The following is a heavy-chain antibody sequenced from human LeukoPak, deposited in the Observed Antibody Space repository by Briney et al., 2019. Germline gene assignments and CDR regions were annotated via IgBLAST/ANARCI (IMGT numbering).Heavy chain of an antibody. J-gene: IGHJ3*02. V-gene: IGHV3-30*02. CDR3: AKDRGGHSWEAFDI. D-gene: IGHD1-26*01. CDR1: GFTFSSYG. CDR2: IRYDGSNK. Sequence: PGGSLRLSCAASGFTFSSYGMHWVRQAPGKGLEWVAFIRYDGSNKYYADSVKGRFTISRDNSKNTLYLQMNSLRAEDTAVYYCAKDRGGHSWEAFDIRGQGTMVTVSS.